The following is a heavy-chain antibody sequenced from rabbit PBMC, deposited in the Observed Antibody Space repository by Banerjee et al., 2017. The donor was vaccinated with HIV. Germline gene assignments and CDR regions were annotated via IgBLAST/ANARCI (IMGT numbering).Heavy chain of an antibody. CDR1: GFSFSNKYV. V-gene: IGHV1S45*01. Sequence: QEQLEESGGDLVQPEGSLTLTCTASGFSFSNKYVMCWVRQAPGKGLEWIACINTSSGNIVYARWAKGRFTISKTSSTTVTLQMTSLTAADTATYFCARETYDDYGNYNLWGQGTLVTVS. J-gene: IGHJ4*01. CDR2: INTSSGNI. CDR3: ARETYDDYGNYNL. D-gene: IGHD2-1*01.